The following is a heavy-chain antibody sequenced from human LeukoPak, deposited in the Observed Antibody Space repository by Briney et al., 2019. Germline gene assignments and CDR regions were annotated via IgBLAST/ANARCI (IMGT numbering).Heavy chain of an antibody. CDR2: ISAYNGNT. V-gene: IGHV1-18*01. D-gene: IGHD2-21*01. CDR1: GYTFTSYG. Sequence: GASVKVSCKASGYTFTSYGISWVRQASGQGLEWMGWISAYNGNTNYAQKLQGRVTMTTDTSTSTAYMELRSLRSDDTAVYYCARAIYCGGDCYSRFDYWGQGTLVTVSS. J-gene: IGHJ4*02. CDR3: ARAIYCGGDCYSRFDY.